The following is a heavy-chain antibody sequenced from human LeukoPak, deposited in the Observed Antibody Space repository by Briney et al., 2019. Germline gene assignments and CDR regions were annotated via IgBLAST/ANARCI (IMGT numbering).Heavy chain of an antibody. J-gene: IGHJ4*02. D-gene: IGHD3-22*01. CDR1: GGTFSSYA. Sequence: SVKVSCTASGGTFSSYAISWVRQAPGQGLEWVGGIIPIFGTANYAQKFQGRVTITADESTSTAYMELSSLRSEDTAVYYCARVATYYYDSSGYYLDYWGQGTLVTVSS. CDR2: IIPIFGTA. CDR3: ARVATYYYDSSGYYLDY. V-gene: IGHV1-69*13.